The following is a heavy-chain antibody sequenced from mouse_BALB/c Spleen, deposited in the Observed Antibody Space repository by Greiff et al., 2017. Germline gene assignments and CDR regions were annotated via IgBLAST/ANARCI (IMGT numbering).Heavy chain of an antibody. J-gene: IGHJ2*01. Sequence: EVQLQESGPELVKPGASVKISCKASGYSFTDYIMLWVKQSHGKSLEWIGNINPYYGSTSYNLKFKGKATLTVDKSSSTAYMQLNSLTSEDSAVYYCARSADGSREDYFDYWGQGTTLTVSS. V-gene: IGHV1-39*01. CDR1: GYSFTDYI. D-gene: IGHD1-1*01. CDR2: INPYYGST. CDR3: ARSADGSREDYFDY.